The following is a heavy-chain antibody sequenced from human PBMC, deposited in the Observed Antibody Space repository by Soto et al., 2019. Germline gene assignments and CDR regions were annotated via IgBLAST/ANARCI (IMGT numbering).Heavy chain of an antibody. CDR3: ARQNYSYYDFWSGYLQGYYYYYMDV. Sequence: ASVKVSCKASGYTFTSYDINWVRQATGQGLEWMGWTNPNSGNTGYAQKFQGRVTMTRNTSISTAYMELSSLRSEDTAVYYCARQNYSYYDFWSGYLQGYYYYYMDVWGKGTTVTVSS. D-gene: IGHD3-3*01. J-gene: IGHJ6*03. V-gene: IGHV1-8*01. CDR1: GYTFTSYD. CDR2: TNPNSGNT.